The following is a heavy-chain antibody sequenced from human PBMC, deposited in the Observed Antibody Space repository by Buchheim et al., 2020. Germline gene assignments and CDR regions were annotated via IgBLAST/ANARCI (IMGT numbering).Heavy chain of an antibody. CDR3: ARSDYDILTGYDYYYYGMDV. V-gene: IGHV1-69*02. CDR1: GGTFSSYT. CDR2: IIPILGIA. J-gene: IGHJ6*02. D-gene: IGHD3-9*01. Sequence: QVQLVQSGAEVKKPGSSVKVSCKASGGTFSSYTISWVRQAPGQGLEWTGRIIPILGIANYAQKFQGRVTITADKSTSTAYMELSSLRSEDTAVYYCARSDYDILTGYDYYYYGMDVWGQGTT.